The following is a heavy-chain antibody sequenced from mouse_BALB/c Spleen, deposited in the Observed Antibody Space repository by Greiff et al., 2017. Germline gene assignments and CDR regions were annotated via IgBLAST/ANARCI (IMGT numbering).Heavy chain of an antibody. Sequence: QVQLQQPGAELVKPGASVKLSCKASGYTFTSYWMHWVKQRPGQGLEWIGEINPSNGRTNYNEKFKSKATLTVDKSSSTAYMQLSSLTSEDSAVYYCARHRGNYGRAMDYWGQGTSVTVSS. V-gene: IGHV1S81*02. D-gene: IGHD2-1*01. CDR2: INPSNGRT. J-gene: IGHJ4*01. CDR1: GYTFTSYW. CDR3: ARHRGNYGRAMDY.